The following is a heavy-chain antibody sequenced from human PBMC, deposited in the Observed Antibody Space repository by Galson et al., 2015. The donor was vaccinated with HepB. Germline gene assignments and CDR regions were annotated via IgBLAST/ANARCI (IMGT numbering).Heavy chain of an antibody. J-gene: IGHJ5*02. V-gene: IGHV1-24*01. D-gene: IGHD6-13*01. Sequence: SVKVSCKVSGFTLNALSMHWVRQAPGKGLEWMGGLDPEEGETIYAQKFQGRVTVTEDTSTDTGYMELSSLRSDDTAVYYCAIEIITADGIYFDAWGQGTLVTVSS. CDR3: AIEIITADGIYFDA. CDR1: GFTLNALS. CDR2: LDPEEGET.